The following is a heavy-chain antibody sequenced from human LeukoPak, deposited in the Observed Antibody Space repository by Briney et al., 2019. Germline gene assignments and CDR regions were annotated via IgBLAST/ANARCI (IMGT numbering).Heavy chain of an antibody. J-gene: IGHJ4*02. CDR1: GFTFDDYA. Sequence: SGGSLRLSCAASGFTFDDYAMHWVRQAPGKGLEWVSLISWDGDITHYADSVKGRFAISRDNSKKSLHLQMNSLRAEDTALYYCAKEGAVGPYDYWGQGTLVTVSS. V-gene: IGHV3-43D*03. CDR2: ISWDGDIT. CDR3: AKEGAVGPYDY. D-gene: IGHD6-19*01.